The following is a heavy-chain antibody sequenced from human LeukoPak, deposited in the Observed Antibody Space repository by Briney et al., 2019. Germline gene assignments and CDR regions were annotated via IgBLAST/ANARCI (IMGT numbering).Heavy chain of an antibody. Sequence: PSETLSLTCTASGGSIRSSSYYWGWISQHPGKGMEWIGSIYYSGSTYYNASLKSRGTISVDTSKNQFSLKLNSVTAADTAVYFCARQVVAVASTGYFDYWGQGTLVTVSS. CDR1: GGSIRSSSYY. V-gene: IGHV4-39*01. D-gene: IGHD6-19*01. CDR2: IYYSGST. J-gene: IGHJ4*02. CDR3: ARQVVAVASTGYFDY.